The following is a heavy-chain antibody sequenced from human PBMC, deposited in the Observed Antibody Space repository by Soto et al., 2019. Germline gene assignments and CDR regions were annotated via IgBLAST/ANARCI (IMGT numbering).Heavy chain of an antibody. CDR1: GGSISSSNW. CDR2: IYHSGST. D-gene: IGHD5-18*01. Sequence: SETLSLTCAVSGGSISSSNWWSWVRQPPGKGLEWIGEIYHSGSTNYNPSLKSRVTISVDKSKNQFSLKLSSVTAADTALYYCARRTIYSYGYASDYWGQGTLVTVSS. CDR3: ARRTIYSYGYASDY. V-gene: IGHV4-4*02. J-gene: IGHJ4*02.